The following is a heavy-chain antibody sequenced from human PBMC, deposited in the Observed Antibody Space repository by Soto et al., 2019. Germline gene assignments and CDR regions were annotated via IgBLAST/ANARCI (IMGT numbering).Heavy chain of an antibody. D-gene: IGHD3-22*01. V-gene: IGHV3-48*01. J-gene: IGHJ4*02. CDR1: GFTFSTYS. CDR2: ISSSSSTI. Sequence: GGSLRLSCAASGFTFSTYSMNWVRQAPVKGLEWVSYISSSSSTIFYTDSVKSRFTVSRDNAKNSLYLQMNSLRAEDTAVYYCVRPTYYYDSSGPPAYWGQGT. CDR3: VRPTYYYDSSGPPAY.